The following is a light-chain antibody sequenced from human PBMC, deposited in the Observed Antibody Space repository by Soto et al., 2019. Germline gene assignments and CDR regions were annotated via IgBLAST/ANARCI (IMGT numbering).Light chain of an antibody. Sequence: DIQMTQSPSTLSASVGDRVTITCRASQSISSWLAWYQQKPGKARKLLIYKASSLESGVPSRFSGSGSGTEFTLTISSLQPDDFAIYYCQQYKSFSLTFGGGTKVEIK. CDR2: KAS. V-gene: IGKV1-5*03. CDR3: QQYKSFSLT. CDR1: QSISSW. J-gene: IGKJ4*01.